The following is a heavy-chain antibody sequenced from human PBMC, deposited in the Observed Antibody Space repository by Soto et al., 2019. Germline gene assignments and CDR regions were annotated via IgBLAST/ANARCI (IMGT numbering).Heavy chain of an antibody. CDR1: GCTFSSYA. J-gene: IGHJ2*01. CDR2: IIPIFGTA. D-gene: IGHD5-12*01. Sequence: SVKVSCKASGCTFSSYAISWVRQAPVQGLEWMGGIIPIFGTANYAQKFQGRVTITADKSTSTAYMELSSLRSEDTAVYYCARDGDGYNSHWYFDLWGRGTLVTVSS. CDR3: ARDGDGYNSHWYFDL. V-gene: IGHV1-69*06.